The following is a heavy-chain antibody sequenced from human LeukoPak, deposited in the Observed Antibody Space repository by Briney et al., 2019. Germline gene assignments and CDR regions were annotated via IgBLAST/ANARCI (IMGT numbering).Heavy chain of an antibody. CDR1: GFTFRIYA. J-gene: IGHJ4*02. D-gene: IGHD2-2*02. CDR2: ISASGASP. CDR3: AKAGETCTTASCYSRYSFDY. V-gene: IGHV3-23*01. Sequence: GRSLKLSCAASGFTFRIYAMSWVRQAPGKGLEWVSAISASGASPDYADSVKGRFTISRDNFKNTLYLQMNSLRAEDTALYYCAKAGETCTTASCYSRYSFDYWGQGTLVTVSS.